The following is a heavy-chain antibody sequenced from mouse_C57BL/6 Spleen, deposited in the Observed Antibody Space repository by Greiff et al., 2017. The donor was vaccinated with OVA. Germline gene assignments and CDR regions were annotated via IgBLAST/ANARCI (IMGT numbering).Heavy chain of an antibody. V-gene: IGHV5-6*01. J-gene: IGHJ2*01. CDR2: ISSGGSYT. Sequence: EVKLVESGADLVKPGGSLKLSCAASGFTFSSYGMSWVRQTPDKRLEWVATISSGGSYTYYPDSVKGRFTISRDNAKNTLYLQMSSLKSEDTAMYYCARYRLYDGLYYFDYWGQGTTLTVSS. D-gene: IGHD2-3*01. CDR1: GFTFSSYG. CDR3: ARYRLYDGLYYFDY.